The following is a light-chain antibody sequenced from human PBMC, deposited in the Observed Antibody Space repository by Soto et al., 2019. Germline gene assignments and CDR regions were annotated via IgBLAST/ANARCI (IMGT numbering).Light chain of an antibody. CDR1: QNVNNY. V-gene: IGKV3-11*01. J-gene: IGKJ2*01. Sequence: DIVLTQSPATLSLSPGDRATLSCRASQNVNNYLAWYQQKPGQAPRLLIYDASNRATGIPARFSGSGSGTDFTLTISSLEPEDFAIYYCQQRLSWYTFGQGTMLEIK. CDR3: QQRLSWYT. CDR2: DAS.